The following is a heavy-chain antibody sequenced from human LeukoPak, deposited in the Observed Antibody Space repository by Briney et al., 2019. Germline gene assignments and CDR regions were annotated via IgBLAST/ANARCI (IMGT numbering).Heavy chain of an antibody. J-gene: IGHJ4*02. Sequence: GGSLRLSCAASGFTFSSYAMSWGRQAPGKGLEWVSAISGSGSSTYYADSVKGRFTISRDNSKNTLYLQMNSLRAEDTAVYYCAKYYDILTGYLYPDYWGQGTLVTVSS. V-gene: IGHV3-23*01. CDR3: AKYYDILTGYLYPDY. D-gene: IGHD3-9*01. CDR2: ISGSGSST. CDR1: GFTFSSYA.